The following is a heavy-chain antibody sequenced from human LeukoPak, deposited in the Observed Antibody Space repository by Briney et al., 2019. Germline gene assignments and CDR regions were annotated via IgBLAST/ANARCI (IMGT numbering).Heavy chain of an antibody. Sequence: GGSLRLSCAASGFTFSSYSMNWVRQAPGKGLEWVSSISSSSSYIYYADSVKGRFTISRDNAKNSLYLQMNSLRAEDTAVYYCARDSSGWYYFDYWGQGTLVTVSS. D-gene: IGHD6-19*01. J-gene: IGHJ4*02. CDR1: GFTFSSYS. V-gene: IGHV3-21*01. CDR2: ISSSSSYI. CDR3: ARDSSGWYYFDY.